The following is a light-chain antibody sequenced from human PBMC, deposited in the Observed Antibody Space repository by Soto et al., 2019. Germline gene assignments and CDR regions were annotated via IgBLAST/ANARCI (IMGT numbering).Light chain of an antibody. V-gene: IGKV3-20*01. CDR1: QSVSSNY. J-gene: IGKJ1*01. Sequence: EDVLRQSPCTLSLSTGERATRSCRASQSVSSNYLAWYQQTPVPAPRLLIYGASTRATGIPDRCSGSGSGTDFPLTISRLEHEDSVVYCCQQYDSPPKTFGQGTKVDI. CDR3: QQYDSPPKT. CDR2: GAS.